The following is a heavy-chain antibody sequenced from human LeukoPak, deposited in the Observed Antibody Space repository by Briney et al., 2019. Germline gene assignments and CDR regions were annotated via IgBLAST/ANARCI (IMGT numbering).Heavy chain of an antibody. CDR2: ISPDGSTT. Sequence: PGGSLRLSCVFSGFPFSRDWVNWVRQAPGKGLEWVSRISPDGSTTTYADSVEGRFTISRDNAKDTLYLQMNSLGADDTSVYFCARDPGTTYRDWYFDLWGPGTLVTVSS. CDR1: GFPFSRDW. J-gene: IGHJ2*01. D-gene: IGHD2/OR15-2a*01. CDR3: ARDPGTTYRDWYFDL. V-gene: IGHV3-74*01.